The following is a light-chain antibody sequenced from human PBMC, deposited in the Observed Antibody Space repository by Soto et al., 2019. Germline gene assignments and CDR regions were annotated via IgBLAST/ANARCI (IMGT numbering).Light chain of an antibody. CDR2: ETS. V-gene: IGKV1-5*03. Sequence: DIQMSQSPSTLSASVGDRVTITCRASRSLTRWLAWYQQKPGRAPKLLIYETSILQSGVPSRFSGSGSGTDFTLTISGVPPDDIATYDCQKYSTFWTFGQGTRVEVK. J-gene: IGKJ1*01. CDR3: QKYSTFWT. CDR1: RSLTRW.